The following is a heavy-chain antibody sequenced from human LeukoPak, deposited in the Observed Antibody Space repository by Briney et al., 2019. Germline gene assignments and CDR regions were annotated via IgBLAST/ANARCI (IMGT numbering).Heavy chain of an antibody. CDR3: ARRRDLYSGSYYPFDY. CDR2: IYPGDSET. CDR1: GYRFTNYW. D-gene: IGHD1-26*01. Sequence: KRGESLKISCKGSGYRFTNYWIGWVRQMPGKGLEWMGIIYPGDSETRYSPSFQGQVTISADKSISTAYLQWSSLKASDTAMYYCARRRDLYSGSYYPFDYWGQGTLVIVSS. V-gene: IGHV5-51*01. J-gene: IGHJ4*02.